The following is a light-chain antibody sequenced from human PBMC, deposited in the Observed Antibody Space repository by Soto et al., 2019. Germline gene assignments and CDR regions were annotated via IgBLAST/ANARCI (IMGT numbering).Light chain of an antibody. CDR2: GNS. V-gene: IGLV1-40*01. Sequence: QSVLTQPPSVSGAPGQRVTISCTGSSSNIGAGYDVHWYQQLPGTAPKLLIYGNSNRPSGVPDRFSGSKSGTSASLAITGLQAEDEADYSCQSYDSTRSYVFGTGTKLPAL. CDR3: QSYDSTRSYV. J-gene: IGLJ1*01. CDR1: SSNIGAGYD.